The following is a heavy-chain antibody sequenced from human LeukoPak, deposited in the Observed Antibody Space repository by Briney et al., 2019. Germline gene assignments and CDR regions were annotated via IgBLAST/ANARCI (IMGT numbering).Heavy chain of an antibody. CDR2: IYFDGTKK. Sequence: GGSLRLSCVTSGFRFSSFGMHWVRQAPGKGLEWVAGIYFDGTKKNYADSVKGRFTLSRDNSNNTLYLQMNSLRVEDTAVYFCAKDQSIGHYYFYYMDVWGKGTTVTVSS. D-gene: IGHD3-22*01. CDR1: GFRFSSFG. J-gene: IGHJ6*03. V-gene: IGHV3-33*06. CDR3: AKDQSIGHYYFYYMDV.